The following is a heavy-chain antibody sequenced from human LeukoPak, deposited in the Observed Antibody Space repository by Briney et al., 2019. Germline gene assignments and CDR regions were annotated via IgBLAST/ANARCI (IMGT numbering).Heavy chain of an antibody. CDR3: ARGYYDFWSGYTNSRNYFYHYMDV. J-gene: IGHJ6*03. CDR2: IIPSFGTA. CDR1: GGTFTTSA. D-gene: IGHD3-3*01. Sequence: SVKASCKASGGTFTTSAITWVRQAPGQGLEWMGGIIPSFGTANYAQRFHGRVKITTDESTSTVYMQLSSLRSENTAVYYCARGYYDFWSGYTNSRNYFYHYMDVWGKGTTVTVSS. V-gene: IGHV1-69*05.